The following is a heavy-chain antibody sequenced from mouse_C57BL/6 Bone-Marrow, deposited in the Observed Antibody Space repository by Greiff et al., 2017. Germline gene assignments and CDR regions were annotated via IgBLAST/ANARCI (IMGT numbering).Heavy chain of an antibody. V-gene: IGHV5-4*01. CDR3: ARDPGYDGYYPY. CDR1: GFTFSSYA. CDR2: LSDGGSYT. J-gene: IGHJ3*01. Sequence: EVKLVESGGGLVKPGGSLKLSCAASGFTFSSYAMSWVRQTPEKRLEWVATLSDGGSYTYYPDNVKGRFTISRDNAKNNLYLQMSHLKSEDTAMYYCARDPGYDGYYPYWGQGTLVTVSA. D-gene: IGHD2-3*01.